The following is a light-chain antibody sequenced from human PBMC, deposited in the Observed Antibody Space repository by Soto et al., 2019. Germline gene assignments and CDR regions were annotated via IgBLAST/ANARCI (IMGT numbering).Light chain of an antibody. V-gene: IGKV3-15*01. CDR1: QSVASD. CDR2: DAS. CDR3: QQYNYWPQT. J-gene: IGKJ1*01. Sequence: EIVMTHAAAALSESQRERATLSCRANQSVASDFAWYQQKPGQAPTLLIYDASTRASGVPARFSGRGSGTECTLTISSLQSEDFAVYYCQQYNYWPQTFGQGTKVDIK.